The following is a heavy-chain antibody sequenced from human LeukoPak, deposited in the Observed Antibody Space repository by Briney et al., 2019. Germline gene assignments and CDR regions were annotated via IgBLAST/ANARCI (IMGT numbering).Heavy chain of an antibody. CDR3: AREAIQLWFDY. D-gene: IGHD5-18*01. J-gene: IGHJ5*01. CDR2: IYHSGST. V-gene: IGHV4-38-2*02. CDR1: GYSISSGYY. Sequence: SETLSLTCTVSGYSISSGYYWGWIRQPPGKGLEWIGSIYHSGSTYYNPSLKSRVTISVDTSKNQFSLKLSSVTAADTAVYYCAREAIQLWFDYWGQGTLVTVSS.